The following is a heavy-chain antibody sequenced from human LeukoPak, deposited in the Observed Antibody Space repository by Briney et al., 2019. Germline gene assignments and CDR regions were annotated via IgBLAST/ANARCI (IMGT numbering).Heavy chain of an antibody. CDR1: GFTVSSNY. V-gene: IGHV3-53*01. CDR3: ATELLRFVDWPTDY. CDR2: IYSSGST. Sequence: GGSLRLSCAASGFTVSSNYMSWVRQAPGKGLVWVSVIYSSGSTYYADSVKGRFTISRDNSKNTLFLQMNSLRVEDTAIYYCATELLRFVDWPTDYWGQGTLVTVSS. J-gene: IGHJ4*02. D-gene: IGHD3-9*01.